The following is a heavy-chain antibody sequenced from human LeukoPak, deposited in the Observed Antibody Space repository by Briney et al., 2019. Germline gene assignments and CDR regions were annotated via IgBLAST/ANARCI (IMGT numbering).Heavy chain of an antibody. V-gene: IGHV4-39*01. D-gene: IGHD4-17*01. Sequence: PSETLSLTCTVSGGSLSTSGSFWDWIRQPPGKGLEWIGSFYYSGSTCYNPSLKSRLAISVDTSKNQFSLKLSSVTAADTAVYYCARHNGGYSFYYAMDVWGQGTTVTVSS. J-gene: IGHJ6*02. CDR2: FYYSGST. CDR3: ARHNGGYSFYYAMDV. CDR1: GGSLSTSGSF.